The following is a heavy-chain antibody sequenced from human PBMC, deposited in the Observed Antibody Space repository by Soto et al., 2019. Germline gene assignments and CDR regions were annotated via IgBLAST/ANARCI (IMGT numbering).Heavy chain of an antibody. J-gene: IGHJ6*02. CDR1: GFTFSSYA. CDR2: ISYDGSNK. CDR3: ARGQQRVGDYYGMDV. D-gene: IGHD6-13*01. V-gene: IGHV3-30-3*01. Sequence: QVQLVESGGGVVQPGRSLRLSCAASGFTFSSYAMHWVRQAPGKGLGWVAVISYDGSNKYYADSVKGRFTISRDNSKNTLYLQMNSLRAEDTAVYYCARGQQRVGDYYGMDVWGQGTTVTVSS.